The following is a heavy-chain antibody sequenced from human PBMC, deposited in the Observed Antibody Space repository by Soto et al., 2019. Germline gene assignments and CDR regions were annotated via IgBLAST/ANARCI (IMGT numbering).Heavy chain of an antibody. D-gene: IGHD2-2*01. Sequence: GGSLRLSCTVSGFIFGDYAMSWSRQAPGKGLEWVSAISGSGGRTYYADSVKGRFIISRDNSKNTLYLQMNSLRAEDTAVYYCATDSDIGYCISTNCRAFDYWGQGTLVTVSS. CDR3: ATDSDIGYCISTNCRAFDY. V-gene: IGHV3-23*01. CDR2: ISGSGGRT. J-gene: IGHJ4*02. CDR1: GFIFGDYA.